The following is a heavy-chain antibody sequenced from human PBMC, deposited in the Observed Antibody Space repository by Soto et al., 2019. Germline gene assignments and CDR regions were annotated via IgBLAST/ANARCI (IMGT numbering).Heavy chain of an antibody. Sequence: ASVKVSCKASGYTFTSYDINWVRQATGQGLEWMGWMNPNSGNTGYAQKFQGRVTMTRNTSTSTAYMELRSLRSDDTAVYYCASSPDCSCTSCYRVFDYWGQGTLVTVSS. J-gene: IGHJ4*02. CDR2: MNPNSGNT. D-gene: IGHD2-2*02. CDR3: ASSPDCSCTSCYRVFDY. V-gene: IGHV1-8*01. CDR1: GYTFTSYD.